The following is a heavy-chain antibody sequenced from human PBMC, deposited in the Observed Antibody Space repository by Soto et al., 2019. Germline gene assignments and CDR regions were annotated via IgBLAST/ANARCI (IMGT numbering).Heavy chain of an antibody. CDR3: ARARATIAAAAIFDC. V-gene: IGHV4-4*02. D-gene: IGHD6-13*01. J-gene: IGHJ4*02. CDR1: GGSISTSNW. Sequence: SETLSLTCAVSGGSISTSNWWSWVRQPPGKGLEWIGEVYRTGSTNYNPSLESRLTISVDKSKNQFSLKLTSVTAADTAVYYCARARATIAAAAIFDCWGQGALVTVSS. CDR2: VYRTGST.